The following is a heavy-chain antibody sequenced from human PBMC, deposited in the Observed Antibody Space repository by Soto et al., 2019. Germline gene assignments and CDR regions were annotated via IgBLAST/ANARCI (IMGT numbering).Heavy chain of an antibody. V-gene: IGHV4-59*12. CDR2: IHYSGRT. CDR1: NGSISGFY. D-gene: IGHD1-26*01. Sequence: ASETLSLTCSVSNGSISGFYWTWIRQPPGKILEWIGYIHYSGRTDYNPSLTSRATMSVDTSKNQFSLNLKSITAADTAVYYCVRVGVGIGNHFDSWGRGTLVTVSS. CDR3: VRVGVGIGNHFDS. J-gene: IGHJ4*02.